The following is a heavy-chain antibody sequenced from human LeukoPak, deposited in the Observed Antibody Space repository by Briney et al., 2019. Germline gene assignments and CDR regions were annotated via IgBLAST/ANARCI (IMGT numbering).Heavy chain of an antibody. V-gene: IGHV3-9*01. CDR3: AKDGDSSGLYFDY. CDR1: GFTFSSYS. D-gene: IGHD3-22*01. J-gene: IGHJ4*02. CDR2: ISWNSGSI. Sequence: GGSLRLSCAASGFTFSSYSMNWVRQAPGKGLEWVSGISWNSGSIGYADSVKGRFTISRDNAKNSLYLQMNSLRAEDTALYYCAKDGDSSGLYFDYWGQGTLVTVSS.